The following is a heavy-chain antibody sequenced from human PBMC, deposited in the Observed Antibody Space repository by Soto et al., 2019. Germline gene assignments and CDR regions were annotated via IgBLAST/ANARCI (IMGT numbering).Heavy chain of an antibody. Sequence: EVQLLESGGGLVQPGGSLRLSCAASGFTFSSYAMSWVRQAPGKGLEWVSAISGSGGSTYYADSVKGRFTISRDNSKNTLYLQMNSLRAEDTAVDYCAKDEDCSGGSCYGNWFDPWGQGTLVTVSS. J-gene: IGHJ5*02. CDR3: AKDEDCSGGSCYGNWFDP. V-gene: IGHV3-23*01. CDR1: GFTFSSYA. D-gene: IGHD2-15*01. CDR2: ISGSGGST.